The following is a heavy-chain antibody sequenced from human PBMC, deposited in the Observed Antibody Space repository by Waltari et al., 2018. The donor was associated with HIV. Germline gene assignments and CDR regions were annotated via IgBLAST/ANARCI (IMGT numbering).Heavy chain of an antibody. CDR3: ARGIRYLDP. V-gene: IGHV3-53*02. D-gene: IGHD4-17*01. CDR2: SYPGGDI. Sequence: VETGGTVIQPGGSLRLSCVDSQFFVSNSYMTWVRQRPGKEWEVVAFSYPGGDIYYRDAVNGRFTLSRDSVNNSVSLQIDNLLLDDTALYFCARGIRYLDPWGQGTLVTVST. CDR1: QFFVSNSY. J-gene: IGHJ5*02.